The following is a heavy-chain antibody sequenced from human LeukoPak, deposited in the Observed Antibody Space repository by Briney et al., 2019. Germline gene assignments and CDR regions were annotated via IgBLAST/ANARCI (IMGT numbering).Heavy chain of an antibody. Sequence: SVKVSCKASGGTFSSYAISWVRQAPGQGLEWMGGIIPIFGTANYAQKFQGRVTMTRDTSTSTVYMELSSLRSEDTAVYYCARGEDAEGEEVDYWGQGTLVTVSS. CDR3: ARGEDAEGEEVDY. V-gene: IGHV1-69*05. J-gene: IGHJ4*02. D-gene: IGHD3-16*01. CDR1: GGTFSSYA. CDR2: IIPIFGTA.